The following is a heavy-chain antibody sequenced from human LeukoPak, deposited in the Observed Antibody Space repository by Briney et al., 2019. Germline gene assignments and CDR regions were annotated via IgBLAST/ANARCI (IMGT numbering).Heavy chain of an antibody. CDR2: INTGNGNT. CDR3: ARGGYSSGWYSWFDP. J-gene: IGHJ5*02. Sequence: GASVKVSCKASGYTFISNTIHWVRQAPGQRLEWMGWINTGNGNTKYSQKFQGRVTITRDTSASTAYMELSRLRSDDMGVYFRARGGYSSGWYSWFDPWGQGTLVTVSS. V-gene: IGHV1-3*04. CDR1: GYTFISNT. D-gene: IGHD6-19*01.